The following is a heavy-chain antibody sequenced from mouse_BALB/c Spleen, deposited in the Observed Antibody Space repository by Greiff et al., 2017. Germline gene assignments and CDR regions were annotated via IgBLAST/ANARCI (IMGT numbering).Heavy chain of an antibody. Sequence: DVMLVESGGGLVKPGGSLKLSYAASGFTFSSYTMSWVRQTPEKRLEWVATISSGGSYTYYPDSVKGRFTISRDNAKNTLYLQMSSLKSEDTAMYYCTRDDGYSGYWGQGTLVTVSA. V-gene: IGHV5-6-4*01. J-gene: IGHJ3*01. CDR1: GFTFSSYT. CDR3: TRDDGYSGY. D-gene: IGHD2-3*01. CDR2: ISSGGSYT.